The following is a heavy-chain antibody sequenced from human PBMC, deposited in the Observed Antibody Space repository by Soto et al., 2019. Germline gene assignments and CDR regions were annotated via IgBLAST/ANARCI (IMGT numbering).Heavy chain of an antibody. J-gene: IGHJ3*02. V-gene: IGHV4-59*08. CDR3: ARLPVDAFDI. Sequence: SSETLSLTCTVSGGSIRIYYWSWIRQPPGKGLEWIGYIYYSGSTNYNPSLKSRVTISVDTSKNQFSLKLTSVTAADTAVYYCARLPVDAFDIWGQGTMVT. CDR1: GGSIRIYY. CDR2: IYYSGST. D-gene: IGHD4-4*01.